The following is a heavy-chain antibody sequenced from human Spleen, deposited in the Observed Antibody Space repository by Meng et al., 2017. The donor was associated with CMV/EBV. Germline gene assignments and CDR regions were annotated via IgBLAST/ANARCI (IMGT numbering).Heavy chain of an antibody. J-gene: IGHJ6*02. Sequence: GESLKISCAASGFTFSSYAMHWVRQAPGKGLEWVAVISYDGSNKYYADSVKGRFTISRDNPKNTLYLQMNSLRAEDTAVYYCARDASYYDFWSGYYGYYYYGMDVWGQGTTVTVSS. CDR1: GFTFSSYA. CDR3: ARDASYYDFWSGYYGYYYYGMDV. CDR2: ISYDGSNK. D-gene: IGHD3-3*01. V-gene: IGHV3-30*04.